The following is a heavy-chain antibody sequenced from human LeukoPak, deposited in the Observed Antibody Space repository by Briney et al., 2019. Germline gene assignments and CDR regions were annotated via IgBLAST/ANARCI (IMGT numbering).Heavy chain of an antibody. CDR3: ARESHPYGAQSY. J-gene: IGHJ4*02. CDR2: IYYTGST. D-gene: IGHD4-17*01. Sequence: SETLSLTCTVSGDSISSYYWSWIRQPPGKGLEWIGYIYYTGSTNYNPSLSSRVSISVDTSKNQFSLKLSSVTAADTAVYYCARESHPYGAQSYWGQGTLVTVSS. V-gene: IGHV4-59*01. CDR1: GDSISSYY.